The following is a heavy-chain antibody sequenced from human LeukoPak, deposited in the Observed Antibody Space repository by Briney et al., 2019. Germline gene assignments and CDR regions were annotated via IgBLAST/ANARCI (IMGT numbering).Heavy chain of an antibody. CDR1: GFTFSSYA. V-gene: IGHV3-23*01. Sequence: PGGSLRLSCAASGFTFSSYAMSWVRQAPGKGLEWVSVISGSSGSTYYADSVKGRFTISRDNSKNTLYLQMNSLRAEDTAVFYCAKDSSWDGYNYFEYWGQGTVVTVSS. J-gene: IGHJ4*02. CDR3: AKDSSWDGYNYFEY. CDR2: ISGSSGST. D-gene: IGHD5-24*01.